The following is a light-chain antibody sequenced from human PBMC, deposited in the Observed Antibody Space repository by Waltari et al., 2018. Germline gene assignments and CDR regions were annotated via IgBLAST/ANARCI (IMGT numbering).Light chain of an antibody. Sequence: EIVLTQSPATLSLSPGERAILSCRASQSVGSYLAWYQHKPGQAPRFLIYDASNRDTGVPARFSGSGSGTDFTLTISSLEPEDFAVYYCQQRSIWPPITFGQGTILDIK. CDR3: QQRSIWPPIT. CDR2: DAS. J-gene: IGKJ5*01. CDR1: QSVGSY. V-gene: IGKV3-11*01.